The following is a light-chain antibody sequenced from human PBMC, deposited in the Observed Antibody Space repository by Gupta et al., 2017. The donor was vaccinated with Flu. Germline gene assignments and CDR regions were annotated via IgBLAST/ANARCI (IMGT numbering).Light chain of an antibody. CDR2: GAS. Sequence: EIVLTQSPGTLSLSPGERATLSCRASQSVSSSYLAWYQQKPGQAPRLLIYGASSRATGIPDRFSGSGSGTDFTLTISRLEPKDFAVYYCQQYGGSPWTFGQGTKVEIK. CDR3: QQYGGSPWT. CDR1: QSVSSSY. J-gene: IGKJ1*01. V-gene: IGKV3-20*01.